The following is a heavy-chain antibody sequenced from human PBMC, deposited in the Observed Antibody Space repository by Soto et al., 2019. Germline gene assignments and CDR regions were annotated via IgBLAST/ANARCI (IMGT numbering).Heavy chain of an antibody. CDR2: ISANGDNV. CDR3: AKDMKWGGMTTIHYFDS. J-gene: IGHJ4*02. Sequence: GGSLRLSCVASGFTVDDYAMHWVRQAPGKGLEWVSGISANGDNVDYADSVKGRFTASRDNAMNSLFLQMNSLRPEDTALYYCAKDMKWGGMTTIHYFDSWGQGTQVTVSS. CDR1: GFTVDDYA. V-gene: IGHV3-9*01. D-gene: IGHD4-17*01.